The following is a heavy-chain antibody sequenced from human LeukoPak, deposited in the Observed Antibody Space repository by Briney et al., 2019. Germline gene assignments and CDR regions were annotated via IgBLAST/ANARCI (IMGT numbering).Heavy chain of an antibody. CDR3: ASDRYYVLDY. D-gene: IGHD3-10*02. J-gene: IGHJ4*02. V-gene: IGHV3-23*01. CDR1: GFTFSSYA. CDR2: ISGSGIST. Sequence: GGSLRLSCAASGFTFSSYAMNWVRQAPGKGLEWVSHISGSGISTYYADSAKGRSTFSRDNSKNTLYLQMNSVRAEDTAVYYCASDRYYVLDYWGQGILVTVSS.